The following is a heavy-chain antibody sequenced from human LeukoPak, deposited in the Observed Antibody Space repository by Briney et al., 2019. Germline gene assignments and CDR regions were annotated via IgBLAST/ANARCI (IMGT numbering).Heavy chain of an antibody. CDR3: ARETPGLELTDYDFWSGWNWFDP. CDR2: FDPEDGET. V-gene: IGHV1-24*01. Sequence: GASVKVSCKVSGYTLTELSMHWVRQSPGKGLEWMGGFDPEDGETIYAQKFQGRVTMTRDTSTSTVYMELSSLRSEDTAVYYCARETPGLELTDYDFWSGWNWFDPWGQGTLVTVSS. J-gene: IGHJ5*02. CDR1: GYTLTELS. D-gene: IGHD3-3*01.